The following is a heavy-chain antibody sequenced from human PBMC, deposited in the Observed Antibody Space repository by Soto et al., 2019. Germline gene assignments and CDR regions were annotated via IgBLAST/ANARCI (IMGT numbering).Heavy chain of an antibody. V-gene: IGHV3-30-3*01. J-gene: IGHJ4*02. Sequence: HPGGSLGLSCAASGFTFSPYTMHWVRQTPGKGLEWVAVISYDGSDKSYADSVRGRFTISRDDSKNTLFLQMNSLRAEDTALYYCARGGGFCGADCYKGGIDYWGQGALVTVSS. CDR3: ARGGGFCGADCYKGGIDY. CDR2: ISYDGSDK. D-gene: IGHD2-21*02. CDR1: GFTFSPYT.